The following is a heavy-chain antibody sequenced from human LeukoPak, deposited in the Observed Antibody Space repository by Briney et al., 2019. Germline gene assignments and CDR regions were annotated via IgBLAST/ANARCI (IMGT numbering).Heavy chain of an antibody. V-gene: IGHV7-4-1*02. CDR3: ARDNAAATGSFDY. Sequence: GASVKVSCKASGYTFTSYGISWVRQAPGQGLEWMGWINTNTGNPTYAQGLTGRFVFSLDTSVGTAYLQISGLKADDTAVFYCARDNAAATGSFDYWGQGTLVTVSS. CDR2: INTNTGNP. CDR1: GYTFTSYG. J-gene: IGHJ4*02. D-gene: IGHD6-13*01.